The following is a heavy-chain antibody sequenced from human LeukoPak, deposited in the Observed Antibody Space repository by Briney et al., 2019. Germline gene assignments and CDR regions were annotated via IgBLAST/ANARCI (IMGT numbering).Heavy chain of an antibody. CDR2: INHSGST. Sequence: SETLSLTCAVYGGSFSGYYWSWIRQPPGKGLEWIGEINHSGSTNYNPSLKSRVTMSVDTSKNQFSLKLSSVTAADTAVYYCARDPSRIAARPFDYWGQGTLVTVSS. CDR3: ARDPSRIAARPFDY. D-gene: IGHD6-6*01. J-gene: IGHJ4*02. V-gene: IGHV4-34*01. CDR1: GGSFSGYY.